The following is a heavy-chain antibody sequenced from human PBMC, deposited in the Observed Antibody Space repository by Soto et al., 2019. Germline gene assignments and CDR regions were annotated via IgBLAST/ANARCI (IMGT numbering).Heavy chain of an antibody. Sequence: SETLSLTCTVCGGSINDFAYYWGWIRQPPGKGLEWIGTVYHNENTYYNPSLKSRVTISVDTAKNQFSLNLRSVTAADTAIYFCARRERYYGSPGWFDPWGQGALVTVSS. CDR3: ARRERYYGSPGWFDP. CDR1: GGSINDFAYY. CDR2: VYHNENT. D-gene: IGHD3-16*01. V-gene: IGHV4-39*01. J-gene: IGHJ5*02.